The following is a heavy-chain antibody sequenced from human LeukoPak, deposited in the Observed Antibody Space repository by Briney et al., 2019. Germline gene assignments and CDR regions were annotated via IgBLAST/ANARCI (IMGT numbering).Heavy chain of an antibody. V-gene: IGHV3-23*01. CDR2: MSGSGGRT. Sequence: GGSLRLSCAASGFTFDTYAMSWVRHAPGKGLEWVSTMSGSGGRTFYGDSVRGRFTISRDRSKNTLYLQMNSLRPEDTAVYYCAKEGSSWNVDYWGQGTLVTVSS. CDR1: GFTFDTYA. CDR3: AKEGSSWNVDY. D-gene: IGHD6-13*01. J-gene: IGHJ4*02.